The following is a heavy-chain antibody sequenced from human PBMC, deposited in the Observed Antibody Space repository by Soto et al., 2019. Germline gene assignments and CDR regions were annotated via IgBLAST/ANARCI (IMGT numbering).Heavy chain of an antibody. CDR2: LIPIFGTA. CDR1: GGTFSSYA. J-gene: IGHJ4*01. CDR3: SRGGSSWYLFDY. D-gene: IGHD6-13*01. V-gene: IGHV1-69*01. Sequence: QVQLVQSGAEVKKPGSSVKVSFKASGGTFSSYAISWVRQAPGQGLEWMGGLIPIFGTANYAQKFQGRVTITADESTSTAYMELSSLSSEYTAVYYCSRGGSSWYLFDYWGHGTLVTVSS.